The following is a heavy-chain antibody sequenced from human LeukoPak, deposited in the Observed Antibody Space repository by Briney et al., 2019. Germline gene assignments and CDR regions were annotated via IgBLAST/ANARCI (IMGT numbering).Heavy chain of an antibody. CDR2: IIPIFGTA. CDR1: GGTFSSYA. D-gene: IGHD1-26*01. V-gene: IGHV1-69*05. J-gene: IGHJ3*02. CDR3: AREGGGSYKGAFDI. Sequence: SVKVSCKASGGTFSSYAISWVRQAPGQGLGWMGRIIPIFGTANYAQKFQGRVTITTDESTSTAYMELSSLRSEDTAVYYCAREGGGSYKGAFDIWGQGTMVTVSS.